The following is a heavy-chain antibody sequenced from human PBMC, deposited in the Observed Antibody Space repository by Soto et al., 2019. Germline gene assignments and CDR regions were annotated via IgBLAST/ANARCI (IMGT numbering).Heavy chain of an antibody. D-gene: IGHD3-22*01. CDR2: IYYSGST. CDR3: ARAQEYYDSSGYTWFDY. CDR1: GGSISSGDYY. Sequence: SETLSLTCTVSGGSISSGDYYWSWIRQPPGKGLEWIGYIYYSGSTYYNPSLKSRATISVDTSKNQFSLKLSSVTAADTAVYYCARAQEYYDSSGYTWFDYWGQGTLVTVSS. V-gene: IGHV4-30-4*01. J-gene: IGHJ4*02.